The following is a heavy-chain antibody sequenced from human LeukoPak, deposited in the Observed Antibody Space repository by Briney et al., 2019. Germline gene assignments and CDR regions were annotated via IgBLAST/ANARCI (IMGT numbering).Heavy chain of an antibody. V-gene: IGHV4-39*01. D-gene: IGHD3-22*01. CDR1: GGSISTSSFY. Sequence: SETLSLTCTVSGGSISTSSFYWDWIRQPPGKGLEWIGTIYYTGRTYFHPSLKSRVAISSDTSKNQFSLKLSSVTAADTAVYYCARRVLNYYDSSGYYRTWGQGTLVTVSS. CDR2: IYYTGRT. J-gene: IGHJ4*02. CDR3: ARRVLNYYDSSGYYRT.